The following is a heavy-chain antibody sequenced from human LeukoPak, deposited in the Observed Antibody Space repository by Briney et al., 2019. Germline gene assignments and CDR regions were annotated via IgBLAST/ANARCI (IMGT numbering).Heavy chain of an antibody. CDR2: ISYDGSNK. J-gene: IGHJ4*02. CDR1: GFIFNNYG. V-gene: IGHV3-30*03. D-gene: IGHD5-18*01. CDR3: ARDQRIQLWSGYFDY. Sequence: PGGSLRLSCAASGFIFNNYGMYWVRQAPGKGLEWVAVISYDGSNKYYADSVKGRFTISRDNSKNTLYLQMNSLRAEDTAVYYCARDQRIQLWSGYFDYWGQGTLVTVSS.